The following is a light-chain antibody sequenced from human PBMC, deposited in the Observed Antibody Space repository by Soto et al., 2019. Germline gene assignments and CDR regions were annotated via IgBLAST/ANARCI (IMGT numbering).Light chain of an antibody. V-gene: IGKV1-39*01. Sequence: DIQMTQSPSSLSASVGDRVTITCRASQSIATFLNWYRQKPGRAPELLLYAASRLQSGVPSRFGGGGSGTDFTLTISSLQPEDFATYYCQKTDSYPQTFGGGTKVEVK. CDR1: QSIATF. CDR2: AAS. CDR3: QKTDSYPQT. J-gene: IGKJ4*01.